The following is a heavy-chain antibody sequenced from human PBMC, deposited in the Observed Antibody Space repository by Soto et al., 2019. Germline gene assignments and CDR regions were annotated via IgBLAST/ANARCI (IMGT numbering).Heavy chain of an antibody. J-gene: IGHJ6*02. CDR2: IDPSDSYT. D-gene: IGHD1-26*01. CDR3: ARHHIVVGASSDYGMDV. V-gene: IGHV5-10-1*01. CDR1: GYSLTSYW. Sequence: GESLKISCKGSGYSLTSYWISWVRQMPGKGLEWMGRIDPSDSYTNYSPSFQGHVTISADKSISTAYLQWSSLKASDTAMYYCARHHIVVGASSDYGMDVWGQGTTVTVSS.